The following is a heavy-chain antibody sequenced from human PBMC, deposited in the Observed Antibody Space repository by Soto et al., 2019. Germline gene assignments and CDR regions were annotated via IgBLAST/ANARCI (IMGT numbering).Heavy chain of an antibody. CDR3: ARDGAARPQYYYYYGMDV. CDR1: GFTFSSYA. CDR2: ISYDGSNK. D-gene: IGHD6-6*01. J-gene: IGHJ6*02. Sequence: QVQLVESGGGVVQPGRSLRLSCAASGFTFSSYAMHWVRQAPGKGLEWVAVISYDGSNKYYADSVKGRFTISRDNSKKTLYLQMNSLRAEDTAVYYCARDGAARPQYYYYYGMDVWGPGTTGTGSS. V-gene: IGHV3-30-3*01.